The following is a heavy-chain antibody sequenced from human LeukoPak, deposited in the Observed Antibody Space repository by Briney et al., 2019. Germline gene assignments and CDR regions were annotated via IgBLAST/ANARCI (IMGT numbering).Heavy chain of an antibody. CDR3: ARRAGGYSHPYDY. D-gene: IGHD4-23*01. CDR1: GFTFSSYG. Sequence: GGSLRLSCAASGFTFSSYGMSWVRQAPGKGLEWVSAISGSRTSTYYADSVKGRFTISRDNSKNTLYLQMNSLRAEDTAVYYCARRAGGYSHPYDYWGQGTLVTVSS. J-gene: IGHJ4*02. CDR2: ISGSRTST. V-gene: IGHV3-23*01.